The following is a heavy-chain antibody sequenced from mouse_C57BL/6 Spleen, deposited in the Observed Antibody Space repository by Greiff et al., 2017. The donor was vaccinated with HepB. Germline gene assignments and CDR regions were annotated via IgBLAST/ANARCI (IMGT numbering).Heavy chain of an antibody. D-gene: IGHD4-1*01. CDR3: ARIWGGGFDYAMDY. Sequence: QVQLKQSGAELVKPGASVKISCKASGYAFSSYWMNWVKQRPGKGLEWIGQIYPGDGDTNYNGKFKGKATLTADKSSSTAYMQLSSLTSEDSAVYFGARIWGGGFDYAMDYWGQGTSVTVSS. CDR2: IYPGDGDT. V-gene: IGHV1-80*01. J-gene: IGHJ4*01. CDR1: GYAFSSYW.